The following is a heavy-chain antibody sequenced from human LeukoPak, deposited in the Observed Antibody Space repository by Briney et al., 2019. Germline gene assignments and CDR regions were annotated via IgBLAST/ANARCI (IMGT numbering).Heavy chain of an antibody. CDR2: ISNSAGST. V-gene: IGHV3-23*01. D-gene: IGHD6-19*01. J-gene: IGHJ4*02. CDR1: GFTFNNYG. Sequence: PGGSLRLSCAASGFTFNNYGMSWVRQPPGKGLEWVSAISNSAGSTYYADSVKGRFTISRDNSKNTLYLQMNSLRAEDTAVYYCAKDLYNSDPSGYWGQGTLVTVSS. CDR3: AKDLYNSDPSGY.